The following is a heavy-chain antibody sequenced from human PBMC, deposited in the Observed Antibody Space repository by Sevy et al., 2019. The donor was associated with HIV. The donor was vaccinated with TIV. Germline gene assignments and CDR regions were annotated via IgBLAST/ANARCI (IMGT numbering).Heavy chain of an antibody. CDR3: AKGLGMVQGALLSEDI. Sequence: GGSLRLSCAASGFTFRSYDMHWVRQAPGKGLEWVAFIRYDGSTKYYADSVKGRFTISRDNSKNTLYLQMNSLRAEDTAIYYCAKGLGMVQGALLSEDIWGQGTMVTVSS. CDR1: GFTFRSYD. V-gene: IGHV3-30*02. CDR2: IRYDGSTK. J-gene: IGHJ3*02. D-gene: IGHD3-10*01.